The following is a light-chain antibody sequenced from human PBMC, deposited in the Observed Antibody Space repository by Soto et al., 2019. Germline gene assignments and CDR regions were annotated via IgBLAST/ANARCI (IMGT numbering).Light chain of an antibody. CDR1: QSVLSTSNNQNY. V-gene: IGKV4-1*01. CDR2: WAS. Sequence: DIVMTQSPDSLAVSLGERAPINCKSSQSVLSTSNNQNYLAWFQQKPGQPXKXXIYWASTRESGVPDRFSGSGSATDFTLTISSLQAEDVEVYDCQQYHSDPITFGQGTRLEIK. CDR3: QQYHSDPIT. J-gene: IGKJ5*01.